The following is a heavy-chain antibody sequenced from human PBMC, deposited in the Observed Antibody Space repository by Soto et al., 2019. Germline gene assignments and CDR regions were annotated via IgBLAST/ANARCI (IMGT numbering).Heavy chain of an antibody. CDR2: INEDGSEE. D-gene: IGHD1-26*01. CDR1: GFSISDYW. CDR3: CHTWV. V-gene: IGHV3-7*01. J-gene: IGHJ4*02. Sequence: EVQMVESGGGLVQPGGSLRLSCAASGFSISDYWMSWVRQAPGKGLEWVGNINEDGSEENYGDSVKGRFTISRDNARNSLYLQMNSLRVEDTAVYYCCHTWVGGQGTLVTVS.